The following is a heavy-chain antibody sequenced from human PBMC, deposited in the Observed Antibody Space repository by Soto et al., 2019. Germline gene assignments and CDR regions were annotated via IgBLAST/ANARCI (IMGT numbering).Heavy chain of an antibody. Sequence: GGSLRRSCAAAGFTDSSNYMSWLRHAPGKGLEWVSVIYSGGSTYYADSVKGRFTISRDNSKNTLYLQMNSLRAEDTAVYYCARSPPPYSSGYYLSYFDYWGQGTLVTVSS. CDR2: IYSGGST. V-gene: IGHV3-53*01. CDR1: GFTDSSNY. J-gene: IGHJ4*02. D-gene: IGHD3-22*01. CDR3: ARSPPPYSSGYYLSYFDY.